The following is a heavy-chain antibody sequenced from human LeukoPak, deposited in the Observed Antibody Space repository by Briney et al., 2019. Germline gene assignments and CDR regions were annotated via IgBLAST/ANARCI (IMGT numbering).Heavy chain of an antibody. J-gene: IGHJ2*01. V-gene: IGHV3-9*01. Sequence: PGRSLRLSCVGSGLTFEDYGMHWVRQTPGKGLEWVSWISWNGGSMGYADSVKGRFTISRYKNKNYLYLQMNKVHTEDTAVHDCASALRRLTGYWYLDIWGRGSPVTVS. D-gene: IGHD7-27*01. CDR2: ISWNGGSM. CDR3: ASALRRLTGYWYLDI. CDR1: GLTFEDYG.